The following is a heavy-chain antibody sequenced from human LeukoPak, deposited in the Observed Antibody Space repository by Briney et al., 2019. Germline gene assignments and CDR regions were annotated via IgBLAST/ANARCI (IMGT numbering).Heavy chain of an antibody. J-gene: IGHJ3*02. D-gene: IGHD2-21*01. V-gene: IGHV5-51*01. CDR3: ARPIAEGRDAFDI. CDR1: GYSFTSYW. Sequence: GESLKISCKGSGYSFTSYWIGWVRQMPGKGLEWMGVIYPGDSDTRYSPSFQGQVTISADKSISTAYLQWSSLKASDTAMYYCARPIAEGRDAFDIWGQGTMVTVSS. CDR2: IYPGDSDT.